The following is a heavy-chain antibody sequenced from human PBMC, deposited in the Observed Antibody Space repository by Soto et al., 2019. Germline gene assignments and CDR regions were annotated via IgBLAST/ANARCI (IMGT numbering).Heavy chain of an antibody. Sequence: SVKVSCKASGGTFSSYTISWVRQAPGQGLEWMGRIIPILGIANYARKFQGRVTITADKSTSTAYMELSSLRSEDTAVYYCARAVTTYLHYYYGMDVWGQGTTVTVSS. J-gene: IGHJ6*02. CDR2: IIPILGIA. CDR3: ARAVTTYLHYYYGMDV. CDR1: GGTFSSYT. D-gene: IGHD4-17*01. V-gene: IGHV1-69*02.